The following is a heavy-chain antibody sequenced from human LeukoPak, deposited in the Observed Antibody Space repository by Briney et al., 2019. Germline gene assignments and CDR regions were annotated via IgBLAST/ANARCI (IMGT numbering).Heavy chain of an antibody. Sequence: SETLSLTCTVSGGSISSYYWSWIRQPPGKGLEWIGYICYSGSTNYNPPLKSRVTISVDTSKNQFSLKLSSVTAADTAVYYCARVLWFGEFINWFDPWGQGTLVTVSS. CDR2: ICYSGST. J-gene: IGHJ5*02. CDR1: GGSISSYY. D-gene: IGHD3-10*01. CDR3: ARVLWFGEFINWFDP. V-gene: IGHV4-59*01.